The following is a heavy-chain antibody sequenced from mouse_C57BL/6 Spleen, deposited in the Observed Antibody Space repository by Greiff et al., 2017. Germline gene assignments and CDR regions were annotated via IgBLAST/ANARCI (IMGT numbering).Heavy chain of an antibody. V-gene: IGHV1-26*01. CDR3: ARDRSGAMDY. Sequence: EVQLQQSGPELVKPGASVKISCKASGYTFTDYYMNWVKQSHGKSLEWIGDINPNNGGTSYNQKFKGKATLTVDKSSSTAYMELRSLTSEDSAVYYCARDRSGAMDYWGQGTSVTVSS. CDR1: GYTFTDYY. J-gene: IGHJ4*01. CDR2: INPNNGGT. D-gene: IGHD1-3*01.